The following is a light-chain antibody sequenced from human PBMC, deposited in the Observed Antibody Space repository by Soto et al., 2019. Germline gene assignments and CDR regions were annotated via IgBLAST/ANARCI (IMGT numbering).Light chain of an antibody. V-gene: IGKV3D-20*02. CDR3: QQCYNWPQWT. CDR2: SAS. CDR1: QSVSSSY. Sequence: EIVLTQSPGTLSLSPGERATLSCRASQSVSSSYLAWYQQKPGQAPRLLIYSASRRATGFPARFSGSGSGTDFTLTISSLEPEDFALYYCQQCYNWPQWTFGQGTKVDI. J-gene: IGKJ1*01.